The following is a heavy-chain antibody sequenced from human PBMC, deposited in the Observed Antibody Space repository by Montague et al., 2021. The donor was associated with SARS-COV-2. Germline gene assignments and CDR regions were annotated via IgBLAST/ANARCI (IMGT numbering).Heavy chain of an antibody. Sequence: SETLSLTCAVYGGSFSAYYCSWPRQSPRSGLEWTAEINLSGTANSNPSLKSRVSISVDTSKNQFSLKLTSVTAADTAMYYCAKERDVVRAARTLVAFDLWGQGTMVTVSS. CDR1: GGSFSAYY. D-gene: IGHD2-2*01. J-gene: IGHJ3*01. V-gene: IGHV4-34*01. CDR2: INLSGTA. CDR3: AKERDVVRAARTLVAFDL.